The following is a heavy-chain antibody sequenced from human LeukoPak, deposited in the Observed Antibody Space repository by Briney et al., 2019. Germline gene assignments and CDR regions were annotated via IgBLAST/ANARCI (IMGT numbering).Heavy chain of an antibody. D-gene: IGHD2-15*01. V-gene: IGHV4-39*01. Sequence: KPSETLSLTCTVSGGSISSSSYYWGWIRQPPGQGLEWIGSIYYSGSTYYTPSLKSLVTISVDTSKNQFSLKLSSVTAADTAVYYCARLGYCSGGSCYGFDYWGQGTLVTVSS. CDR3: ARLGYCSGGSCYGFDY. J-gene: IGHJ4*02. CDR1: GGSISSSSYY. CDR2: IYYSGST.